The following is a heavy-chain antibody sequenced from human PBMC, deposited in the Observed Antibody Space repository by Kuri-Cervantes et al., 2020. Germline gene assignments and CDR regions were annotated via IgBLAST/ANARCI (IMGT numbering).Heavy chain of an antibody. CDR2: MQKDGSEK. D-gene: IGHD3-3*01. CDR3: ARVYDFWSGYYYFDY. Sequence: GESLKISCEVSGFTLSEYWMSWVRQAPGRGLEWVANMQKDGSEKNYVDSVKGRFTISRDNTRNSVYLQMNSLRGEDTAVYYCARVYDFWSGYYYFDYWGQGTLVTVSS. J-gene: IGHJ4*02. V-gene: IGHV3-7*01. CDR1: GFTLSEYW.